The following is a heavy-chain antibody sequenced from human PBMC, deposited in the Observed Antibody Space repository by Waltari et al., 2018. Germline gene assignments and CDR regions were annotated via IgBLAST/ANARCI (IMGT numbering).Heavy chain of an antibody. Sequence: EVQLVESGGGLVQPGGSLRLSCAASGFTFSSFAMSWVRQAPGKGLGWVSAISGSGGSTYYADSVKGRFTISRDNSKNTLYLQMNSLRAEDTAVYYCAKDRDLRDYYDSSAGWYFDLWGRGTLVTVSS. CDR3: AKDRDLRDYYDSSAGWYFDL. CDR2: ISGSGGST. D-gene: IGHD3-22*01. CDR1: GFTFSSFA. J-gene: IGHJ2*01. V-gene: IGHV3-23*04.